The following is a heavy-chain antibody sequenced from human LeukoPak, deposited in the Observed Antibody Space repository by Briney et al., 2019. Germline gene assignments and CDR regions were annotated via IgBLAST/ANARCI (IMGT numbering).Heavy chain of an antibody. Sequence: GGSLRLSCAAPGFTFSSYAMSWVRQAPGKGLEWVSAISGSGGSTYYADSVKGRFTISRDNSKNTLYLQMNSLRAEDTAVYYCAKGGGQWLRSQHFDYWGQGTLVTVSS. V-gene: IGHV3-23*01. CDR3: AKGGGQWLRSQHFDY. J-gene: IGHJ4*02. CDR2: ISGSGGST. CDR1: GFTFSSYA. D-gene: IGHD5-12*01.